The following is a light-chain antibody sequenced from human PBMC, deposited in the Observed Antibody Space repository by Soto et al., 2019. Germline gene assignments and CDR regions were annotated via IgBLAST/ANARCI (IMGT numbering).Light chain of an antibody. J-gene: IGKJ1*01. V-gene: IGKV1-39*01. CDR2: AAS. Sequence: DIQMTQSPSSLSASVGDRVTITCRASQSSSSYLNWYQQKPGKAPKLLIYAASSLQSGVPSRFSGSGSGTEFTLTISSLQPDDFATYYCQQYNSYSFGQGTRWIS. CDR3: QQYNSYS. CDR1: QSSSSY.